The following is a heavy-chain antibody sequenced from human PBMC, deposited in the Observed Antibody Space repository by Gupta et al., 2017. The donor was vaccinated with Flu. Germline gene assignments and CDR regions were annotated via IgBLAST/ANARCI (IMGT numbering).Heavy chain of an antibody. CDR2: IDWDDDK. D-gene: IGHD5-12*01. CDR1: SLSTSGMG. Sequence: SLSTSGMGLSWIRQPPGKALEWLALIDWDDDKYFNTSLRTRLTISRDTSNNQVVLIMTNMDPEDTATYYCARIRDSGYYDYWGQGTRVTVSS. CDR3: ARIRDSGYYDY. V-gene: IGHV2-70*01. J-gene: IGHJ4*02.